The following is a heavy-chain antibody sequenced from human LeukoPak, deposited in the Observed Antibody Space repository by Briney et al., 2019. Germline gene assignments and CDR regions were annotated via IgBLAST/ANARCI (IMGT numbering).Heavy chain of an antibody. Sequence: GASVKVSCKTSEYTFTGYYMHWVRQAPGRGLEWMGWISPNSGGTNYAQKFQGRVTMTSDTSISTAYMELSRLRSDDTAVYYCARGKTTVYCGGDCYAFDYWGQGSLVTVSS. V-gene: IGHV1-2*02. J-gene: IGHJ4*02. CDR3: ARGKTTVYCGGDCYAFDY. D-gene: IGHD2-21*02. CDR2: ISPNSGGT. CDR1: EYTFTGYY.